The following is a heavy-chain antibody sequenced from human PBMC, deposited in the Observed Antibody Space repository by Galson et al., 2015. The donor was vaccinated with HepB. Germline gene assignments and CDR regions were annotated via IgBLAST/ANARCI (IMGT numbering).Heavy chain of an antibody. CDR1: GFTFRDYA. V-gene: IGHV3-23*01. CDR2: ISAGGGST. J-gene: IGHJ4*02. CDR3: AKDLELAYCSGGSCSPPDY. Sequence: SLRLSCAVSGFTFRDYAMSWVRQAPGKGLEWVSGISAGGGSTSYADSVKGRFTISRDNSKKTLYLQINNLRAEDTAVYHCAKDLELAYCSGGSCSPPDYWGQGTLVTVSS. D-gene: IGHD2-15*01.